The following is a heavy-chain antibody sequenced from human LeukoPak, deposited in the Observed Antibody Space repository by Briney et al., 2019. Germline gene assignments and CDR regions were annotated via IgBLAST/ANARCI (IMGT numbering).Heavy chain of an antibody. CDR3: AKGYFDY. V-gene: IGHV4-61*02. Sequence: KGLEWIGRIYTSGSTNYNPSLKSRVTISVDTSKNQFSLKLSSVTAADTAVYYCAKGYFDYWGQGTLVTVSS. J-gene: IGHJ4*02. CDR2: IYTSGST.